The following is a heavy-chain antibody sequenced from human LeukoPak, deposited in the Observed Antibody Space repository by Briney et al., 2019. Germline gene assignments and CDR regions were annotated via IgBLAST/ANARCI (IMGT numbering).Heavy chain of an antibody. CDR3: ARRTDSSGYYLDY. Sequence: GGSLRLSXAASGFTFRSYSMNWVRQPPGKGLEWVSSISSVSSYIYYADSVKGRFTISRDNAKNSLYLQMNSLRAEDTAVYYCARRTDSSGYYLDYWGQGTLVTVSS. J-gene: IGHJ4*02. D-gene: IGHD3-22*01. CDR2: ISSVSSYI. V-gene: IGHV3-21*01. CDR1: GFTFRSYS.